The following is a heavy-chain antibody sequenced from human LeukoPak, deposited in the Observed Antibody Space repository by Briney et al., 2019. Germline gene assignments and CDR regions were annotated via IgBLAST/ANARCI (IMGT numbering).Heavy chain of an antibody. D-gene: IGHD6-19*01. V-gene: IGHV3-23*01. CDR1: GFTFSNYA. J-gene: IGHJ4*02. Sequence: PGGSLRLSCAASGFTFSNYAMSWVRQAPGKGLEWVSAISGSGDNTYYADSVKGRFTVSRDNSKNTLYLQMNSLRAEDTAVYYCAKDLLGRGSSGWLDFDYWGQGTLVTVSS. CDR2: ISGSGDNT. CDR3: AKDLLGRGSSGWLDFDY.